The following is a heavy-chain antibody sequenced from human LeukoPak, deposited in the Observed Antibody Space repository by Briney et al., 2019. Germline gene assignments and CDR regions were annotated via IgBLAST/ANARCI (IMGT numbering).Heavy chain of an antibody. V-gene: IGHV4-34*01. CDR1: GGSFSGYY. CDR2: INHSGST. J-gene: IGHJ2*01. D-gene: IGHD2-15*01. Sequence: SETLSLTCAVYGGSFSGYYWSWIRQPPGKGLEWIGEINHSGSTNYNPSLKSRVTISVDTSKNQFSLKLSSVTAADTAVYYCASPRDVAVVVGTTAGYFDLWGRGTLVTVSS. CDR3: ASPRDVAVVVGTTAGYFDL.